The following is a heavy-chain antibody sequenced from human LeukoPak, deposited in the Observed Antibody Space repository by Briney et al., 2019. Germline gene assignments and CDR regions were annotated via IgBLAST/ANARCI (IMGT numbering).Heavy chain of an antibody. V-gene: IGHV1-24*01. CDR2: FDPEDGET. Sequence: KXXXKVSGXXXXXXXXXWVXQXPXKXXXXXGGFDPEDGETIYAQKFQGRVTMTEDTSTDTAYMELSSLRSEDTAVYYCATDLRGLDFDYWGQGTLVTVSS. J-gene: IGHJ4*02. CDR3: ATDLRGLDFDY. CDR1: GXXXXXXX.